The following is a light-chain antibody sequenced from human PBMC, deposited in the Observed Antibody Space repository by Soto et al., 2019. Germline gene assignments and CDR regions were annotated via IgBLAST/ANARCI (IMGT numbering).Light chain of an antibody. V-gene: IGLV1-51*01. CDR1: KSNVGRNY. J-gene: IGLJ2*01. CDR2: DTN. Sequence: QSVLTQPPSVSAAPGQTVTVSCSGNKSNVGRNYVSWYQQFPGTAPRLLIYDTNKRPSGIPGRFSGSKSGTSATLCITGLQTGDEAIYYCGTWDSRLSGVLFGGGTKLTVL. CDR3: GTWDSRLSGVL.